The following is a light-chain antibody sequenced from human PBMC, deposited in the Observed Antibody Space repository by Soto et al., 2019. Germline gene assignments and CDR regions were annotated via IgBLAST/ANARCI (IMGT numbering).Light chain of an antibody. CDR2: EVT. J-gene: IGLJ2*01. V-gene: IGLV2-14*03. CDR3: SSYTSTNTHVL. CDR1: SSDIGGYDF. Sequence: QSVLAQPASVSGSRGQSITISCTGTSSDIGGYDFVSWYQQLPGKAPKLMIYEVTNRPSGVSNRFSGSKSGNTASLTISGLQAEDEANYHCSSYTSTNTHVLFGGGTQLTVL.